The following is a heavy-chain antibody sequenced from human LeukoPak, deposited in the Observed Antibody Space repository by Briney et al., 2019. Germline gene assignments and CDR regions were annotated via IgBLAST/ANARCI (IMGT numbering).Heavy chain of an antibody. J-gene: IGHJ5*02. D-gene: IGHD1-26*01. CDR2: INLGDSET. Sequence: GESLKISCEASGHSFTNHWIGWVRQMPGKGLEWMGIINLGDSETKYSPSFQGQVTISLDKSISTAYLQWRSLKASDTVMYYCARRPYSGSPNWFDPWGQGTLVTVSS. CDR1: GHSFTNHW. CDR3: ARRPYSGSPNWFDP. V-gene: IGHV5-51*01.